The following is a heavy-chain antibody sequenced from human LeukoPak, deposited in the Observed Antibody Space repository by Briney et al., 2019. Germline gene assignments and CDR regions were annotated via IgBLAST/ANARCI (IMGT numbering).Heavy chain of an antibody. Sequence: PSETLSLTCTVSGYSISSGYQWGWIRQSPGKGLEWIGSIYHSGSTYYNPSLKSRVTMSVDTSKNQFSLKLSSVTAADTAVYYCARGNWNDELGYYYMDVWGKGTTVTISS. CDR2: IYHSGST. V-gene: IGHV4-38-2*02. J-gene: IGHJ6*03. CDR3: ARGNWNDELGYYYMDV. CDR1: GYSISSGYQ. D-gene: IGHD1-1*01.